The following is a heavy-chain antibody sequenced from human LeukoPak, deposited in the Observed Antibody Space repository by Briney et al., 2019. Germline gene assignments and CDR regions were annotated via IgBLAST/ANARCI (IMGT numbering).Heavy chain of an antibody. CDR2: INPNSGGT. V-gene: IGHV1-2*02. CDR1: GYTFTGYY. D-gene: IGHD3-22*01. Sequence: ASVKVSCKASGYTFTGYYMHWVRQAPGQGLEWMGWINPNSGGTNYAQKFQGRVTMTRDTSISTAYMELSRLRSDDTAGYYCARGSLGNYDSSGYPDYWGQGTLVTVSS. CDR3: ARGSLGNYDSSGYPDY. J-gene: IGHJ4*02.